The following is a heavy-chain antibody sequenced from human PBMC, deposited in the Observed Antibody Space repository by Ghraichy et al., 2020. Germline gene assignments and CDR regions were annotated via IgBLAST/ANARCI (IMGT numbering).Heavy chain of an antibody. J-gene: IGHJ6*02. V-gene: IGHV3-30*18. CDR3: AKDRGGDYDSYYYGMAV. Sequence: GGSLRLSCAASGFSFDNYGMHWVRQAPGKGLEWVSFISYDGSNKYYADSVKGRFTISRDNSKNTLDLQMNNVGAEDTADYFCAKDRGGDYDSYYYGMAVWGPGTTVTVSS. CDR2: ISYDGSNK. D-gene: IGHD4-17*01. CDR1: GFSFDNYG.